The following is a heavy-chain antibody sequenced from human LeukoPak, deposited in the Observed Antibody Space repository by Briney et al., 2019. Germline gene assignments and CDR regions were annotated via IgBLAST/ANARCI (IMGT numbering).Heavy chain of an antibody. D-gene: IGHD5-12*01. CDR1: GGSIPNYY. J-gene: IGHJ4*02. Sequence: SETLSLTCTASGGSIPNYYWSWIRQSPGRGLEWLGYITYSGITNYNPSLKSRVTISVDTSKNQFSLRLSSVTAADTAVYYCARGERGYHYYFDYWGQGTLVTVSS. CDR2: ITYSGIT. V-gene: IGHV4-59*01. CDR3: ARGERGYHYYFDY.